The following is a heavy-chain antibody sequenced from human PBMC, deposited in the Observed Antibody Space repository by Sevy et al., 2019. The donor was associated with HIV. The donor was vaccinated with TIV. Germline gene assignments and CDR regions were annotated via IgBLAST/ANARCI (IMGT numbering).Heavy chain of an antibody. Sequence: SESLSLTCTVSGGSISSGDYYWNWIRLPPGKGLEWLGYIYYSGSTYNNPSLKSRVTISVDTSKNQFSLKLSSVTAADTAVYYCGRVGHSDYVGYFDPWGHGILVTVSS. D-gene: IGHD4-4*01. CDR3: GRVGHSDYVGYFDP. CDR2: IYYSGST. J-gene: IGHJ5*02. CDR1: GGSISSGDYY. V-gene: IGHV4-30-4*01.